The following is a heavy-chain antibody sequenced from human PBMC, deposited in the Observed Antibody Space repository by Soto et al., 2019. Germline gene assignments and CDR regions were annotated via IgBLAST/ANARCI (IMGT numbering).Heavy chain of an antibody. J-gene: IGHJ4*02. V-gene: IGHV3-74*01. Sequence: GSLRLSCAASGFTFSSYWIHWVRQAPGKGLVWVSRINSDGSSTSYADSVKGRFTISRDNAKNTLYLQMNSLRVEDTAVYYCARDPEHTYYYDSSGYLPDYWGQGTLVTVYS. CDR3: ARDPEHTYYYDSSGYLPDY. CDR2: INSDGSST. CDR1: GFTFSSYW. D-gene: IGHD3-22*01.